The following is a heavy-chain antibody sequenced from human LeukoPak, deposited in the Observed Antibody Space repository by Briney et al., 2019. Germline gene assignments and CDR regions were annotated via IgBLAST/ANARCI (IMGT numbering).Heavy chain of an antibody. V-gene: IGHV4-39*01. Sequence: PSETLSLTCTVSGGSLVTSDYYWGWIRLPPGKGLEYIGTIYYTGNTYYSPSLKSRLTIDIDTSKTQFSLKLNSATATDTAVYYCARRGYYSGSFDIWGQGTMVTVSS. CDR3: ARRGYYSGSFDI. D-gene: IGHD2-15*01. J-gene: IGHJ3*02. CDR2: IYYTGNT. CDR1: GGSLVTSDYY.